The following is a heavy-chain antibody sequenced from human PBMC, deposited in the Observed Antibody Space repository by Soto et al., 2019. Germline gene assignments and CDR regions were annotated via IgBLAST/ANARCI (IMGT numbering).Heavy chain of an antibody. D-gene: IGHD1-26*01. J-gene: IGHJ4*02. CDR3: ARDWYRAGYTCGYFDY. CDR2: MYYSGTT. CDR1: GFCSSSGYY. V-gene: IGHV4-38-2*02. Sequence: PSETLCLTCAASGFCSSSGYYWGWIRQPPGKGLEWIGPMYYSGTTYYNPSLKSRVAISVYTSKTQFSLTLKAVTAADTAAYYCARDWYRAGYTCGYFDYWGKGTLVTVSS.